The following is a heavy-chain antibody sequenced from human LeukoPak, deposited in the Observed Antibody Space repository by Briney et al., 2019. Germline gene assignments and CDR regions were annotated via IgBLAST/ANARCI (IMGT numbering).Heavy chain of an antibody. CDR3: ARPTYCGSNCYFNFDY. CDR2: IKPNSGVT. V-gene: IGHV1-2*02. CDR1: GYTFATYF. J-gene: IGHJ4*02. Sequence: ASVKVSCKTSGYTFATYFMHWVRQAPGQGLEWMGYIKPNSGVTNYAQKFRGRVTMTWDTSISTAYIELSGLTSADTAIYYCARPTYCGSNCYFNFDYWGQGTLVTVSS. D-gene: IGHD2-21*02.